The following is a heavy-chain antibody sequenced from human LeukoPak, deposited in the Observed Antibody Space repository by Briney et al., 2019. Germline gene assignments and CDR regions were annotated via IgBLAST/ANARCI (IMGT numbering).Heavy chain of an antibody. D-gene: IGHD3-3*01. CDR3: AREPTYYDFWSGYYSRSYYFDY. CDR2: ISSSSSYI. CDR1: GFTFSSYA. V-gene: IGHV3-21*01. Sequence: PGGSLRLSCAASGFTFSSYAMSWVRQAPGKGLEWVSSISSSSSYIYYADSVKGRFTISRDNAKNSLYLQMNSLRAEDTAVYYCAREPTYYDFWSGYYSRSYYFDYWGQGTLVTVSS. J-gene: IGHJ4*02.